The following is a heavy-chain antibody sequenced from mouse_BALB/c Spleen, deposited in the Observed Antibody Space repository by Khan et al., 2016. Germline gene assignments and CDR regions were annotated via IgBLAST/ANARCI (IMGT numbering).Heavy chain of an antibody. CDR1: VFNIKDYY. Sequence: VQLQQSGAELVRSGASVKLSCTASVFNIKDYYMHWGKQRPEQGQEWSGWIDPENGDTEYAPKFQGKATMTADTSSNAAYLQFSSLTSEDSAVYYCNAIYYGSDVYFYYWGQGTTLTVSS. J-gene: IGHJ2*01. CDR2: IDPENGDT. D-gene: IGHD1-1*01. V-gene: IGHV14-4*02. CDR3: NAIYYGSDVYFYY.